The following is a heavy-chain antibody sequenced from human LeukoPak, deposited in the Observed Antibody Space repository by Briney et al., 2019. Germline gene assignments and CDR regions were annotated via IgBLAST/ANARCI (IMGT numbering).Heavy chain of an antibody. D-gene: IGHD2-2*01. CDR1: GGTFSSYA. V-gene: IGHV1-69*01. Sequence: SVKVSCKASGGTFSSYAISWVRQAPGQGLEWMGGIIPIFGTANYAQKFQGRVTITADESTSTAYMELSSLRSEDTAVYYCARGRPLGYCSSTSCYFRFDPWGQGTLVTVSS. CDR3: ARGRPLGYCSSTSCYFRFDP. J-gene: IGHJ5*02. CDR2: IIPIFGTA.